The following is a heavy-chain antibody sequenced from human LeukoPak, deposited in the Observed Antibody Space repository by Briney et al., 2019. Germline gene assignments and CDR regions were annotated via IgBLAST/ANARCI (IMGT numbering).Heavy chain of an antibody. CDR3: ARVRGQVLFN. Sequence: GGSLRLSCAASGFTFSSYWMSWVRQAPGKGLEWVANIIQDGSEKYYVDSVKGRFTISRDNVKNSVDLQMNSLRAEDTAVYYCARVRGQVLFNWGQGTLVTVSS. CDR2: IIQDGSEK. J-gene: IGHJ4*02. V-gene: IGHV3-7*01. D-gene: IGHD2-2*01. CDR1: GFTFSSYW.